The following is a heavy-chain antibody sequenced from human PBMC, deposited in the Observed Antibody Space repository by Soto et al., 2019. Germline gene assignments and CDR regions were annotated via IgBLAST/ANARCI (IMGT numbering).Heavy chain of an antibody. CDR2: ISYDGSNK. CDR1: GFTFSSYG. J-gene: IGHJ4*02. D-gene: IGHD5-12*01. CDR3: AKDRYSGYDQALDY. Sequence: PGGSLRLSCAASGFTFSSYGMHWVRQAPGKGLEWVAVISYDGSNKYYADSVKGRFTISRDNSKNTLYLQMNSLRAEDTAVYYCAKDRYSGYDQALDYWGQGTLVTVSS. V-gene: IGHV3-30*18.